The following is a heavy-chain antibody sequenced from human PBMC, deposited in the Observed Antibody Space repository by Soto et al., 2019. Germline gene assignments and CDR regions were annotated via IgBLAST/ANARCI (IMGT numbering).Heavy chain of an antibody. J-gene: IGHJ6*02. V-gene: IGHV3-33*01. D-gene: IGHD2-15*01. Sequence: PGGSLRLSCAASGFTFSSYGMHWVRQAPGKGLEWVAVIWYDGSNKYYADSVKGRFTISRDNSKNTLYLQMNSLRAEDTAVYYCASEYFCGGSCYYYGMDVCGQRSTVPVS. CDR2: IWYDGSNK. CDR1: GFTFSSYG. CDR3: ASEYFCGGSCYYYGMDV.